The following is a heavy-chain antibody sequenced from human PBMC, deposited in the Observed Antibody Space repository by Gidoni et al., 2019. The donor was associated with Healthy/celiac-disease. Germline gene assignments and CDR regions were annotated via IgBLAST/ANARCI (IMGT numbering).Heavy chain of an antibody. D-gene: IGHD6-19*01. Sequence: QLQLQESGPGLVKPSETLSLTCTVSGGSISSSSYYWGWIRQPPGKGLEWIGSIYYSGSTYYNPSLKSRVTRSVDTSKNQFSLKLSSVTAADTAVYYCARDEAVAGRNLEYFQHWGQGTLVTVSS. V-gene: IGHV4-39*07. CDR1: GGSISSSSYY. CDR3: ARDEAVAGRNLEYFQH. J-gene: IGHJ1*01. CDR2: IYYSGST.